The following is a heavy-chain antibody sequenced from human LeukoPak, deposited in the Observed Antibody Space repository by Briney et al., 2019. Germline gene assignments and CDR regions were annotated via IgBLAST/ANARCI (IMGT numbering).Heavy chain of an antibody. V-gene: IGHV4-59*01. CDR3: ARNVGSVTDY. Sequence: SETLSLTCTVSGDSITSNYWNWIRQPPGKELEWIGYISYSGSTNYSPSLKSRVTMAVDTSKNQFSLKLNSATAADKAVYYCARNVGSVTDYWGQGTLVTVSS. J-gene: IGHJ4*02. CDR1: GDSITSNY. D-gene: IGHD6-25*01. CDR2: ISYSGST.